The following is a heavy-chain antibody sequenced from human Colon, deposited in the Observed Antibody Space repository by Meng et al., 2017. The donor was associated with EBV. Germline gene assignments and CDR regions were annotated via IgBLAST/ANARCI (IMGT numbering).Heavy chain of an antibody. CDR1: GGSFSGYY. J-gene: IGHJ4*02. CDR2: INHSGST. Sequence: QGTLQQWGAGLLKPSEPLSLPCAVYGGSFSGYYWSWIRQPPEKGLEWIGEINHSGSTNYNPSLKSRVTISVDTSKKQFSLKLSSVTAADTAVYYCARGPGGSYYLYYFDYWGQGTLVTVSS. V-gene: IGHV4-34*01. D-gene: IGHD1-26*01. CDR3: ARGPGGSYYLYYFDY.